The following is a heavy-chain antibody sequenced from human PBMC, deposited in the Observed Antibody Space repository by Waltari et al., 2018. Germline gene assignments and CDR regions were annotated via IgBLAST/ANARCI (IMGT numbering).Heavy chain of an antibody. Sequence: QLVESGGDLVQPGGSLRLSGAAFTFSDYWMCWVRKAPGKGLEWVAIITPDRGSIDYCESVKGRFTISRDNAKKSLYLKMNSLRVEDTAVYYCAGDRESRWGQGTTVTVSS. V-gene: IGHV3-7*01. J-gene: IGHJ6*02. CDR1: FTFSDYW. CDR2: ITPDRGSI. CDR3: AGDRESR.